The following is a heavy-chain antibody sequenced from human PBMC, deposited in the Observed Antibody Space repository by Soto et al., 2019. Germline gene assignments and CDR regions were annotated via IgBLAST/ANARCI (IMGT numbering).Heavy chain of an antibody. Sequence: QVQLQESGPGLVKPSQTLSLTCTVSGGSISSGDYYWSWIRQPPGKGLEWIGYIYYSGSTYYNPSLKSRVTISVDTSKNQFSLKLSSVTAADTAVYYCARQYYGGTSLYWYFDLWGRGTLVTVSS. CDR2: IYYSGST. D-gene: IGHD4-17*01. CDR1: GGSISSGDYY. V-gene: IGHV4-30-4*01. CDR3: ARQYYGGTSLYWYFDL. J-gene: IGHJ2*01.